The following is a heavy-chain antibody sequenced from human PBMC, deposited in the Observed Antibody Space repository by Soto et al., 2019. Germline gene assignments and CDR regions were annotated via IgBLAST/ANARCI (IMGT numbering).Heavy chain of an antibody. CDR1: VGSISGGYY. J-gene: IGHJ3*02. V-gene: IGHV4-30-4*01. CDR3: ARFLSDAFDI. CDR2: IYYSGST. Sequence: QVQLQESGPGLVTPSQTLSLNCTVSVGSISGGYYWSWIRQPPGKGLEWIGYIYYSGSTYYNPSLKRRVTISVDTSKNQFSLKLSSVTAADTAGYYCARFLSDAFDIWGQGTMVTVSS.